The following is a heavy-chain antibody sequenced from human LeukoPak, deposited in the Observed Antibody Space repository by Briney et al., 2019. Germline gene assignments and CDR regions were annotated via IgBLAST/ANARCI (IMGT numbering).Heavy chain of an antibody. CDR1: GYTFTSYY. CDR2: INPSGGST. J-gene: IGHJ4*02. V-gene: IGHV1-46*01. D-gene: IGHD4-23*01. CDR3: ARVNGGNAFDY. Sequence: ASVKVSCKASGYTFTSYYMHWARQAPGQGLEWMGIINPSGGSTSYAQKFQGRVTMTRDTSTSTVYMELSSLRSEDTAVYYCARVNGGNAFDYWGQGTLVTVSS.